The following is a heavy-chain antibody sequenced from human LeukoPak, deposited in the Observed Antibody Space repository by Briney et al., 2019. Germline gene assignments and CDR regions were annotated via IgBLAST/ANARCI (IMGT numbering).Heavy chain of an antibody. J-gene: IGHJ6*02. Sequence: GESLKISCKGSGYSFTSYWIGWVRQMPGKGLEWMGIIYPGDSDTRYSPSFQGRVTISADKSISTAYLQWSSLKASDTAMYYCARQVPYYYYGMDVWGQGTTVTVSS. CDR2: IYPGDSDT. V-gene: IGHV5-51*01. CDR1: GYSFTSYW. CDR3: ARQVPYYYYGMDV.